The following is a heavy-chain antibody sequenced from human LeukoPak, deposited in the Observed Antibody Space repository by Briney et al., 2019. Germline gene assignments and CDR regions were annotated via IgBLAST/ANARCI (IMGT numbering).Heavy chain of an antibody. V-gene: IGHV3-48*03. Sequence: GGSLRLSCAASGFTFSSYEMNWVRQAPGKGLEWVSYISSSGSTIYYADSVKGRFTISRDNAKNSLYLQMNSLRAEDTAVYYCARDKWFGESIYYYYYMDVWGKGTTVTISS. J-gene: IGHJ6*03. D-gene: IGHD3-10*01. CDR2: ISSSGSTI. CDR1: GFTFSSYE. CDR3: ARDKWFGESIYYYYYMDV.